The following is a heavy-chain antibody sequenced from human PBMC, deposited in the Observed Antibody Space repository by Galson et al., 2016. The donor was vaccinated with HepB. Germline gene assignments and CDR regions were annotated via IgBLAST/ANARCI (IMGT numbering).Heavy chain of an antibody. D-gene: IGHD6-19*01. CDR1: GGTFSSYP. CDR3: ARDQIAVTGPAYYYYGMDV. J-gene: IGHJ6*02. CDR2: ITPIFGTA. Sequence: KVSCKASGGTFSSYPISWVRQAPGQGLEWMGGITPIFGTANYTQNFQGRVTITADESTSTAYMELSTLRSEDTAVYYCARDQIAVTGPAYYYYGMDVWGQGTTVTVSS. V-gene: IGHV1-69*01.